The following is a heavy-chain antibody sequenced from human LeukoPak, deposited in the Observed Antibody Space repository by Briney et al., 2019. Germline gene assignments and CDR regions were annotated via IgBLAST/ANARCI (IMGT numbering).Heavy chain of an antibody. CDR1: GGSIRGHY. D-gene: IGHD6-13*01. J-gene: IGHJ4*02. V-gene: IGHV4-59*11. CDR3: ARGPYSSNYLQEYYFDP. CDR2: IYYSGST. Sequence: PETLSLTCSVSGGSIRGHYWSWIRQPPGKGLEWIGYIYYSGSTTYNPSLKSRATISVDTSKNQFSLRLNSVTAADTAMYYCARGPYSSNYLQEYYFDPWGQGTLVTVSS.